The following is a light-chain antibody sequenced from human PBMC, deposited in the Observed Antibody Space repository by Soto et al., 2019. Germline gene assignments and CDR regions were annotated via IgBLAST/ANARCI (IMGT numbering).Light chain of an antibody. V-gene: IGKV3-20*01. CDR1: QPIYSSL. J-gene: IGKJ5*01. CDR3: QQYGNAPIT. CDR2: GAS. Sequence: ENGFTQSPCTLALSPGEGATLSCRATQPIYSSLLAWYQQKPGQAPRLLIYGASSRATGISDRFSGSGSGTDFTLSISRLEVEDFAVYHCQQYGNAPITFGQGTRLDIK.